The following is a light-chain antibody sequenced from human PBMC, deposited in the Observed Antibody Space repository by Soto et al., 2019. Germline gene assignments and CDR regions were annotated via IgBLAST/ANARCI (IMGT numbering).Light chain of an antibody. CDR3: QQYNSWPLT. V-gene: IGKV3-15*01. J-gene: IGKJ4*01. CDR2: GAS. Sequence: EIVMTQSPATLSVSPGERATLSCRASQTVADSLVWYQQKPGQPPRPLIKGASTRATGIPATFSGSGSGTEFTLTISSLQSEDFAVYYCQQYNSWPLTFGGGTKVDIK. CDR1: QTVADS.